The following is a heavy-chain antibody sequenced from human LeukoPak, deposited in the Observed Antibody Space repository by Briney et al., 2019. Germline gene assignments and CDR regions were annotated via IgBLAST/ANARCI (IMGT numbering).Heavy chain of an antibody. CDR3: ARRRYNWNAIDY. J-gene: IGHJ4*02. V-gene: IGHV3-11*01. D-gene: IGHD1-20*01. Sequence: TGGSLRLSCAASGFTFSDYYVSWIRQAPGKGLEWVSYISSSGSTIYYADSVEGRFTISRDNAKNSLYLQMNSLRAEDTAIYYCARRRYNWNAIDYWGQGTLVTVSS. CDR2: ISSSGSTI. CDR1: GFTFSDYY.